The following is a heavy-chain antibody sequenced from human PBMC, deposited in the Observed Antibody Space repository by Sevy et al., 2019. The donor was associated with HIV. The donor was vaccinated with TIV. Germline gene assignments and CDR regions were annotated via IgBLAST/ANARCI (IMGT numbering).Heavy chain of an antibody. CDR1: SDSISSGNYW. J-gene: IGHJ6*02. D-gene: IGHD1-26*01. CDR2: IYSSGRT. CDR3: ARDGIKRDYYHGLDV. V-gene: IGHV4-61*02. Sequence: SETLSLTCTVSSDSISSGNYWWSWVRQPAGKGLEWIGRIYSSGRTMYNPSLKSRVTMSVDVSKNQFSLRLNSAAAADTAVYYCARDGIKRDYYHGLDVWGQGTTVTVSS.